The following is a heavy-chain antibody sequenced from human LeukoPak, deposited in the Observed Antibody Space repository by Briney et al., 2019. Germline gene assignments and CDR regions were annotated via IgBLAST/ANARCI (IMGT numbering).Heavy chain of an antibody. Sequence: GGSLRLSCEASGFIFENYYMYWVRQAPGKGLEWVTFIRQDGNNKMYADSVKGRFTISRDNSENTLYLQINSLRAEDTAVYYCARDLRSSGYYAFDYWGQGTLVTVSS. CDR1: GFIFENYY. D-gene: IGHD3-22*01. CDR2: IRQDGNNK. J-gene: IGHJ4*02. V-gene: IGHV3-30*02. CDR3: ARDLRSSGYYAFDY.